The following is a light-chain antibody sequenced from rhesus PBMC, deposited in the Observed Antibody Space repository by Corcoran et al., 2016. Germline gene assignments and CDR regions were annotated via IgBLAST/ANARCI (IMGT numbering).Light chain of an antibody. Sequence: DIQMTQSPSSLSASVGDTVTITCRASQSSRSRLDWFQQKPGRAPKLLFYKSSSMHSGVPSRFSGSGSETDFTLTISSLPPEYFAIYYCLPYSHRPYSFGQGAKVEI. CDR3: LPYSHRPYS. CDR1: QSSRSR. J-gene: IGKJ2*01. V-gene: IGKV1-22*01. CDR2: KSS.